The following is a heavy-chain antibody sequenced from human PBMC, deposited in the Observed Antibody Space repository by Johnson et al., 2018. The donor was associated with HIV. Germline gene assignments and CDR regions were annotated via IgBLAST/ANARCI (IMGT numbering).Heavy chain of an antibody. CDR3: ARAPGDYGGGAFDI. D-gene: IGHD4-23*01. J-gene: IGHJ3*02. V-gene: IGHV3-64*01. CDR2: ISSNGGST. Sequence: VQLVESVGGLVQPGGSLRLSCAASGFTFSSYAMHWVRQAPGKGLEYVSAISSNGGSTYYANSVKGRFTISRDNSKNTLYLQMNSLSAEDTAVYYCARAPGDYGGGAFDIWGQGTMVTVSS. CDR1: GFTFSSYA.